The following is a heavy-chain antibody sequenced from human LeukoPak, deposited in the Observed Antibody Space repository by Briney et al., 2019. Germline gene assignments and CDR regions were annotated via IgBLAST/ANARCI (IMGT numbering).Heavy chain of an antibody. CDR2: IIPIFGTA. CDR3: ARMDWSGYTY. CDR1: GGTFSSYA. V-gene: IGHV1-69*05. D-gene: IGHD3-3*01. J-gene: IGHJ4*02. Sequence: ASVKVSCKASGGTFSSYAISWVRQAPGQGLEWMGRIIPIFGTANYAQKFRGRVTITTDESTSTAYMELSSMRSEDTAVYYCARMDWSGYTYWGQGTLVTVSS.